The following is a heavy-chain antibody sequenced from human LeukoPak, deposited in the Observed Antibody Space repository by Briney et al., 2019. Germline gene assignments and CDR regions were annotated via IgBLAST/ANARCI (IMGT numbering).Heavy chain of an antibody. CDR1: GFTFSSYS. J-gene: IGHJ4*02. V-gene: IGHV3-48*01. D-gene: IGHD3-16*02. Sequence: GGSLRLSCAASGFTFSSYSMNWVRQAPGKGLEWVAYITSRSGTRFYADSVKGRFTISRDNAENSMYLQMNSLRAEDTAVYYCARDRGHYDYVWGSYRYSNFDYWGQGTLVTVSS. CDR2: ITSRSGTR. CDR3: ARDRGHYDYVWGSYRYSNFDY.